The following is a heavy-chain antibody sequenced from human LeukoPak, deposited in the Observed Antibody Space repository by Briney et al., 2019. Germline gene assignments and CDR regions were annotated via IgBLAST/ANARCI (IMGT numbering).Heavy chain of an antibody. J-gene: IGHJ4*02. D-gene: IGHD4-17*01. CDR1: GFTFSTYW. Sequence: GGSLRLSCAASGFTFSTYWMHWVRQAPGKGLVWVSQINLDGSGTYSADSVKGRFTISRDNAKNTLYLQMNSLRAEDTAVYYCARGRDYALDYWGQGTLVTVSS. CDR2: INLDGSGT. V-gene: IGHV3-74*01. CDR3: ARGRDYALDY.